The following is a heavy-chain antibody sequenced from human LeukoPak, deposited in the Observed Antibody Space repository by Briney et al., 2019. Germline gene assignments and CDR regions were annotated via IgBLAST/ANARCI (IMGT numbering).Heavy chain of an antibody. J-gene: IGHJ4*02. D-gene: IGHD5-12*01. Sequence: GASVKVSCKASGYTFTSYYMHWVRQAPGQGLEWMGIINPSGGSTSYAQKFQGRVTMTRDTSTSTVYMELSSLRSEDTAVYYCARAAQRGYSGYDWFDYWGQGTLVTVSS. CDR1: GYTFTSYY. CDR2: INPSGGST. CDR3: ARAAQRGYSGYDWFDY. V-gene: IGHV1-46*01.